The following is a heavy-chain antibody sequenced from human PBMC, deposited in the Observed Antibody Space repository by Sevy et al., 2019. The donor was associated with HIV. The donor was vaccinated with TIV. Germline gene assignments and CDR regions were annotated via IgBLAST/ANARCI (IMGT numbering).Heavy chain of an antibody. CDR1: GFTSSNNW. CDR2: IKQDGSEK. V-gene: IGHV3-7*01. Sequence: GGSLRLSCVASGFTSSNNWMTWVRQAPGKGLQWVANIKQDGSEKYFVDSVKGRFTISRDNAKNSLYLQMSSLRVEDTAVYYCARGIFGSGSRLGLGYWGQGTLVTVSS. CDR3: ARGIFGSGSRLGLGY. J-gene: IGHJ4*02. D-gene: IGHD3-10*01.